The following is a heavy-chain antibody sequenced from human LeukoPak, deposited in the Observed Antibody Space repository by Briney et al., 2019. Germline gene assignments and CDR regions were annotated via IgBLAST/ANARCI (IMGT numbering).Heavy chain of an antibody. J-gene: IGHJ6*02. CDR1: GFTFSSYA. D-gene: IGHD5-18*01. CDR2: ISTSGGST. Sequence: GGPLRLSCAASGFTFSSYAMSWVRQAPGKGLEWVSTISTSGGSTDYADSVKGRFTISRDNSKNTLYLQMNSLRAEDTAVYYCAKEARTAMVHYYYYGMDVWGQGTTVTVSS. V-gene: IGHV3-23*01. CDR3: AKEARTAMVHYYYYGMDV.